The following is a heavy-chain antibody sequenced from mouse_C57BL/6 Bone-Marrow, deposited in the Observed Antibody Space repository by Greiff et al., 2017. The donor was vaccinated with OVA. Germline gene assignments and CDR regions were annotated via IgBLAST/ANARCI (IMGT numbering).Heavy chain of an antibody. D-gene: IGHD2-4*01. V-gene: IGHV1-50*01. CDR2: IDPSDSYT. CDR1: GYTFTSYW. CDR3: ARKGDYGLFAY. Sequence: QVQLQQPGAELVKPGASVKLSCKASGYTFTSYWMQWVKQRPGQGLEWIGEIDPSDSYTNYNQKFKGKATLTVDTSSSTAYMQLSSLTSEDSAVYYCARKGDYGLFAYWGQGTLVTVSA. J-gene: IGHJ3*01.